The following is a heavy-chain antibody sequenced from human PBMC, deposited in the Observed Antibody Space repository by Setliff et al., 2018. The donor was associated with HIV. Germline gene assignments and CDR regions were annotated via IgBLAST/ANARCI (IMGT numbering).Heavy chain of an antibody. CDR3: ARDVPWGDYYYYMDV. CDR2: IYTSGST. J-gene: IGHJ6*03. Sequence: SETLSLTCTVSGGSISSGSYYWNWIRQPAGKGLEWIGRIYTSGSTNYNPSLKSRVTISVDTSKNQFSLKLSSVTAADTAVYYCARDVPWGDYYYYMDVWGKGTTVTAP. CDR1: GGSISSGSYY. V-gene: IGHV4-61*02. D-gene: IGHD3-16*01.